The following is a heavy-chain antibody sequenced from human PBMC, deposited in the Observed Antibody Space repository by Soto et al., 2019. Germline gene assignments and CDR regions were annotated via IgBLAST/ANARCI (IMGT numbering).Heavy chain of an antibody. CDR3: AKNWDTTSSSSSH. V-gene: IGHV3-23*01. CDR1: GFTFSTYA. Sequence: QPGGSLRLSCAASGFTFSTYAMSWVRQAPGKGLEWVSAISGSGGSTYYADSVKGRFTISRDKSKKTLYLQMNSLRAEDTAVYYCAKNWDTTSSSSSHWGQGTLVTVSS. J-gene: IGHJ4*02. D-gene: IGHD6-6*01. CDR2: ISGSGGST.